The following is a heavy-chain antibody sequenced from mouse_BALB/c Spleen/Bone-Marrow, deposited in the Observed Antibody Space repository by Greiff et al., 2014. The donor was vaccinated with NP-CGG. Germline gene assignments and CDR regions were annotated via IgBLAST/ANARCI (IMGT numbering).Heavy chain of an antibody. CDR3: ARWTTVRAY. CDR1: GYTFSSYW. J-gene: IGHJ2*01. D-gene: IGHD1-1*01. V-gene: IGHV1-9*01. CDR2: ILPGSGST. Sequence: VQLQQSGAELLKPGASVKISCKATGYTFSSYWIEWVKQRPGHGLEWIGEILPGSGSTNYNEKFKGKATFTADTSSNTAYMQXXXPTSEDSAVYYCARWTTVRAYWGQGTPLTVSS.